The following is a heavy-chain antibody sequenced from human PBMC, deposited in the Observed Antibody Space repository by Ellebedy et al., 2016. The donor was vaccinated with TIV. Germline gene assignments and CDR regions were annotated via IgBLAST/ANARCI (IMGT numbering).Heavy chain of an antibody. D-gene: IGHD2-2*01. J-gene: IGHJ4*02. Sequence: GESLKISCAASGFTFSSYAMSWVRQAPGKGLEWVSAISGSGGSTYYADSVKGRFTISRDNSKNTLYLQMNSLRAEDTAVYYCAKGPGVIDYWGQGTLVTVSS. CDR2: ISGSGGST. CDR3: AKGPGVIDY. V-gene: IGHV3-23*01. CDR1: GFTFSSYA.